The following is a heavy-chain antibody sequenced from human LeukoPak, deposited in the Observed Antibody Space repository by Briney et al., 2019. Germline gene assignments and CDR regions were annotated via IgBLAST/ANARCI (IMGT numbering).Heavy chain of an antibody. CDR3: ARRGIAVAGPFDY. D-gene: IGHD6-19*01. Sequence: PSETLSLTCTVSGGSISSYYRSWIRQPPGKGLEWIGYIYYSGSTNYNPSLKSRVTISVDTSKNQFSLKLSSVTAADTAVYYCARRGIAVAGPFDYWGQGTMVTVSS. V-gene: IGHV4-59*01. CDR1: GGSISSYY. CDR2: IYYSGST. J-gene: IGHJ4*02.